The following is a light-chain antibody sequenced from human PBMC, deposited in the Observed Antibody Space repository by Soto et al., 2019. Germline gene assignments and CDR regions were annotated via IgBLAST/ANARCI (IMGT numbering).Light chain of an antibody. CDR1: QSVTSSY. CDR2: DAS. J-gene: IGKJ1*01. CDR3: QHYGTSLWT. Sequence: EIVLTQSPGTLSLSPGERATLSCRASQSVTSSYLAGYQQKPGQAPRLLIYDASNRATGIPDRFSGSGSGTDFTLTISRLEPEDFAVYYCQHYGTSLWTFGQGTKVEIK. V-gene: IGKV3-20*01.